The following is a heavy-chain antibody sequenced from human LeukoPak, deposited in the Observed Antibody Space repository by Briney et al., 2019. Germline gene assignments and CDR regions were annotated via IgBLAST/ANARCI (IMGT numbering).Heavy chain of an antibody. CDR3: ASDYYDSSGYYGRRDY. CDR2: IIPIFGTA. V-gene: IGHV1-69*01. D-gene: IGHD3-22*01. Sequence: SVKVSCKASGGTFSSYAIGWVRQAPGQGLEWMGGIIPIFGTANYAQKFQGRVTITADESTSTAYMELSSLRSEDTAVYYCASDYYDSSGYYGRRDYWGQGTLVTVSS. CDR1: GGTFSSYA. J-gene: IGHJ4*02.